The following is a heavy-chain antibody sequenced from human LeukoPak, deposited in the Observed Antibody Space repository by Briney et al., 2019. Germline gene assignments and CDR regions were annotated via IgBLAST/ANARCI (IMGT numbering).Heavy chain of an antibody. V-gene: IGHV3-33*01. CDR3: ARDRRYCSSTSCYQYWFDP. J-gene: IGHJ5*02. Sequence: KPGRSLRLSCAASGFTFSSYGMHWVRQAPGKGLEWVAVIWYDGSNKYYADSVKSRFTISRDNSKNTLYLQMNSLRAEDTAVYYCARDRRYCSSTSCYQYWFDPWGQGTLVTVSS. CDR2: IWYDGSNK. D-gene: IGHD2-2*01. CDR1: GFTFSSYG.